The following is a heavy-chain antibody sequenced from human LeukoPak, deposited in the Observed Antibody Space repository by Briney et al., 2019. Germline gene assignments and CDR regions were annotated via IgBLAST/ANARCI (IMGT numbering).Heavy chain of an antibody. J-gene: IGHJ4*02. CDR3: ARDRTGSGSYYFDY. CDR1: GFIFNSYE. V-gene: IGHV3-48*03. CDR2: INSGGSAI. D-gene: IGHD1-26*01. Sequence: PGGSLRLSCAASGFIFNSYEMNWVRQAPGKGLEWVSYINSGGSAIYYADSVKGRFTISRDNAKNSLYLQMNSLRADDTAVYYCARDRTGSGSYYFDYWGQGTLVTVSS.